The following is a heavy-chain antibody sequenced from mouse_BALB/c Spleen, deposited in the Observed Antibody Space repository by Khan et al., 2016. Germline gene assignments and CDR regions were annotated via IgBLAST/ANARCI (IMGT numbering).Heavy chain of an antibody. CDR2: IHYSGST. CDR1: GYSITGGYT. Sequence: EVKLQESGPDLVKPSQSLSLTCTVTGYSITGGYTWHWVRQFPGDKLEWMGYIHYSGSTNYNPSLRSRFSITRDTSKNQFFLQLNSVTAEDTATYYCATNSWGFAYWGQGTLVTVSA. V-gene: IGHV3-1*02. CDR3: ATNSWGFAY. J-gene: IGHJ3*01. D-gene: IGHD1-1*01.